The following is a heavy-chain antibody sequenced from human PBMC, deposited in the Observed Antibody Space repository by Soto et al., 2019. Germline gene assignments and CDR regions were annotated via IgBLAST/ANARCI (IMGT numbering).Heavy chain of an antibody. D-gene: IGHD3-16*02. Sequence: EVQLLESGGGLVQPGGSLRLSCAASGFTFSSYAMRWVRQAPGKGLEWVSAISGSGGSTYYADSVKGRFTISRDNSKNTLYLRMNSLRAEDTAVYYCAKDQPRSLHLGELSLHPFDYWGQGTLVTVSS. CDR2: ISGSGGST. CDR3: AKDQPRSLHLGELSLHPFDY. J-gene: IGHJ4*02. CDR1: GFTFSSYA. V-gene: IGHV3-23*01.